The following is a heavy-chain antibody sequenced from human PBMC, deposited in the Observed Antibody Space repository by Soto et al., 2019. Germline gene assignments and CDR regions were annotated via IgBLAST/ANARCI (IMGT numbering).Heavy chain of an antibody. CDR1: GFTFSSYA. D-gene: IGHD3-10*01. Sequence: GGSLRLSCAASGFTFSSYAMSWVRQAPGKGLEWVSAISGSGGSTYYADSVKGRFTISRDNSKNTLYLQMNSLRAEDTAVYYCAKAPDYYYGSGSYYDYWGQGTLVTVSS. CDR2: ISGSGGST. J-gene: IGHJ4*02. V-gene: IGHV3-23*01. CDR3: AKAPDYYYGSGSYYDY.